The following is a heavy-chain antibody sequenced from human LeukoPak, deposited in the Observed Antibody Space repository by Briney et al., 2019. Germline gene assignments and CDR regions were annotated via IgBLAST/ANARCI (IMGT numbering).Heavy chain of an antibody. CDR2: IWYDGSDK. CDR1: GFTVDTYG. CDR3: ARDRSIGSYIYFDT. D-gene: IGHD1-14*01. Sequence: PGGCLSPVCAASGFTVDTYGMYWVRQAPGKGLEWVAVIWYDGSDKYYADSVKGRFTISRYNSKNTLYLEMNSLRAEDTAVYYCARDRSIGSYIYFDTWGQGTLVTVSS. V-gene: IGHV3-33*07. J-gene: IGHJ4*02.